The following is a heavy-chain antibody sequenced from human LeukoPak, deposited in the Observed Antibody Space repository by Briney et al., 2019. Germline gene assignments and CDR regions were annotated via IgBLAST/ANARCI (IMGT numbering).Heavy chain of an antibody. CDR2: ISGSSSTI. D-gene: IGHD3-10*01. CDR1: GFIFSSYG. Sequence: GGSLRLSCAASGFIFSSYGMHWVRQAPGKGLEWVSYISGSSSTIYYTDSVKGRFTISRDNAKKSLNLHMNSLRAEDTAVYYCARPRYNYNFDYYYMDVWGKGTTVTVSS. J-gene: IGHJ6*03. CDR3: ARPRYNYNFDYYYMDV. V-gene: IGHV3-48*01.